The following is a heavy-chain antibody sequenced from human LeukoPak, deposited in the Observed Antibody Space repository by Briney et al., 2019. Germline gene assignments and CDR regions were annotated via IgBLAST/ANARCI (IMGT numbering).Heavy chain of an antibody. CDR1: GFTFNNPW. D-gene: IGHD5-24*01. CDR2: IKSNADGGPA. CDR3: STRIFRDGYHSAYDN. J-gene: IGHJ4*02. V-gene: IGHV3-15*01. Sequence: PGGSLRLSCTASGFTFNNPWMSWVRRAPGKGLEWVARIKSNADGGPADYAAPVKGRFTISRDDSKKTLFLQRNSLKAEETAVYYCSTRIFRDGYHSAYDNWGQGTPVTVSS.